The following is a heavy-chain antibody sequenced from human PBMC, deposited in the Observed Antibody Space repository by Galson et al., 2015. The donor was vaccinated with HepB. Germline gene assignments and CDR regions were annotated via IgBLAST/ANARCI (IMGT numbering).Heavy chain of an antibody. Sequence: SVKVSCKASGYTFSSCDINWVRQATGQGLEWMGWMNPKSGNTGYAQKFQGRATMTRNTSRSTAYMELSSLRSEDTAVYYCARGLISSSGFYYNYYGMHVWGQGTTVTVSS. CDR2: MNPKSGNT. CDR3: ARGLISSSGFYYNYYGMHV. D-gene: IGHD6-19*01. J-gene: IGHJ6*02. CDR1: GYTFSSCD. V-gene: IGHV1-8*01.